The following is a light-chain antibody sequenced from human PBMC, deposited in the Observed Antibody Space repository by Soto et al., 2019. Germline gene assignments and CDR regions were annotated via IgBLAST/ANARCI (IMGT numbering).Light chain of an antibody. CDR2: GAS. V-gene: IGKV3D-15*01. CDR1: QSVSSSY. Sequence: EIVMTQSPTILSVSPGERATLSCRASQSVSSSYLAWYQQKPGQAPRFLIYGASSRATGIPDRFSGSGSETEFTLTISSLRSEDVAVYYCQQYDNWPPTFGQGTRLEIK. CDR3: QQYDNWPPT. J-gene: IGKJ5*01.